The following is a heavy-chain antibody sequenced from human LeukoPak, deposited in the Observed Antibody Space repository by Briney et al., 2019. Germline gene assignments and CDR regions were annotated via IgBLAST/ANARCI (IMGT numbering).Heavy chain of an antibody. CDR3: ARVMDYGDYFDY. CDR1: GFTFSDYY. CDR2: ISSSGSTI. J-gene: IGHJ4*02. D-gene: IGHD4-17*01. V-gene: IGHV3-11*01. Sequence: GGALRLSCAASGFTFSDYYMRWLRQAPGKGVEWVSYISSSGSTIYSADSVKGRFTISRDNAKNSLYLQMNSLRAEDTAVYYCARVMDYGDYFDYWGQGTLVTVSS.